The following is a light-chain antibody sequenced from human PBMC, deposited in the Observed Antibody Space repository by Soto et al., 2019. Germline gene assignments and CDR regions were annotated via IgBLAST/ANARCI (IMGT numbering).Light chain of an antibody. CDR1: SSNIGSNT. V-gene: IGLV1-44*01. CDR2: GHN. CDR3: AAWDDSLNGVV. Sequence: QAVVTQPPSASGTPGQRVTISCSGSSSNIGSNTVNWYQQLPGTAPKLLIYGHNQRTSGVPDRFSGSRSGTSASLAISGLQSEDEDDYYCAAWDDSLNGVVFGGGTKLTVL. J-gene: IGLJ2*01.